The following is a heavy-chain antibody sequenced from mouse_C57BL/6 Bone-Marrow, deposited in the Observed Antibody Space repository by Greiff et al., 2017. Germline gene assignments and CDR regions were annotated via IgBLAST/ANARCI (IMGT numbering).Heavy chain of an antibody. V-gene: IGHV3-6*01. CDR2: ISYDGSN. Sequence: EVKLVESGPGLVKPSQSLSLTCSVTGYSITSGYYWNWIRQFPGNKLEWMGYISYDGSNNYNPSLKNRISITRDTSKNQFFLKLNSVTTEDTATYYCAREARWGWYFDVWGTGTTVTVSS. D-gene: IGHD4-1*01. J-gene: IGHJ1*03. CDR3: AREARWGWYFDV. CDR1: GYSITSGYY.